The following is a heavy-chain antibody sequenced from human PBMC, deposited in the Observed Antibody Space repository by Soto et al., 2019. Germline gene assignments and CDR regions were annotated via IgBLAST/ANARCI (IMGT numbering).Heavy chain of an antibody. J-gene: IGHJ4*02. CDR3: ARTEMTTLTNFAY. CDR2: INPNGGTT. V-gene: IGHV1-2*02. D-gene: IGHD4-17*01. Sequence: ASVKVSCKAAGYNFMSCDLHWVRQAPTQDLEWMGWINPNGGTTNSAQKFQGRLTMTRDTSITTAYMELSRLNYDDTAVYYCARTEMTTLTNFAYWGQGTQVTVSS. CDR1: GYNFMSCD.